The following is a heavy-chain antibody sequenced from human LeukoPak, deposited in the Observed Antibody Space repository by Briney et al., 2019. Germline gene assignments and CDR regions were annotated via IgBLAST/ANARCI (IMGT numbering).Heavy chain of an antibody. J-gene: IGHJ6*03. CDR1: GFTFDDYA. D-gene: IGHD3-3*01. CDR2: ISGSGGST. V-gene: IGHV3-23*01. Sequence: PGGSLRLSCAASGFTFDDYAMHWVRQAPGKGLEWVSAISGSGGSTYYADSVKGRFTISRDNSKNTLYLQMNSLRAEDTAVYYCAKAHDFWSDRTGDYYYYMDVWGKGTTVTVSS. CDR3: AKAHDFWSDRTGDYYYYMDV.